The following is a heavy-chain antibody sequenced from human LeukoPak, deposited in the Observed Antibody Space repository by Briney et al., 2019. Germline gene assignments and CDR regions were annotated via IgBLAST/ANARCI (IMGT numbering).Heavy chain of an antibody. J-gene: IGHJ5*02. CDR3: ARGPRNDP. CDR1: GYPFTTYE. CDR2: VYPDTGYA. D-gene: IGHD1-14*01. Sequence: ASVKVSCKTSGYPFTTYEINWVRQAARQGVEWMGWVYPDTGYADYAKKLQGRVTMTSDTSISTAYMELSSLRYDDTAVYFCARGPRNDPWGQGTLVTVSS. V-gene: IGHV1-8*01.